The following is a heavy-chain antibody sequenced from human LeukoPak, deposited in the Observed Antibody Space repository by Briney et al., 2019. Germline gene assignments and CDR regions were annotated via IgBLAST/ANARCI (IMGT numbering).Heavy chain of an antibody. D-gene: IGHD3-22*01. CDR3: ARDKNYYYDSSGYPGGHYFDY. J-gene: IGHJ4*02. CDR1: GYTFTSYY. CDR2: INPSGGST. Sequence: GASVKVSCKASGYTFTSYYMHWVRQAPGQGLEWMGIINPSGGSTSYAQKFQGRVTMTRDTSTSTAYMELRSLRSDDTAVYYCARDKNYYYDSSGYPGGHYFDYWGQGTLVTVSS. V-gene: IGHV1-46*01.